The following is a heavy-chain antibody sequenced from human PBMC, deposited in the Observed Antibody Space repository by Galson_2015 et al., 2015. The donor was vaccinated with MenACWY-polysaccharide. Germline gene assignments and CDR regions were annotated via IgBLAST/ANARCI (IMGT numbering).Heavy chain of an antibody. D-gene: IGHD3-16*01. CDR1: GFTFSSYS. CDR3: ARHLLGRFDP. V-gene: IGHV3-48*01. Sequence: SLRLSCAASGFTFSSYSMNWVRQAPGKGLEWLSYISSSSSTIYYADSVKGRFTISRDNAKSSLYLQMNSLRVEDTAVYYCARHLLGRFDPWGQGTLVIVSS. CDR2: ISSSSSTI. J-gene: IGHJ5*02.